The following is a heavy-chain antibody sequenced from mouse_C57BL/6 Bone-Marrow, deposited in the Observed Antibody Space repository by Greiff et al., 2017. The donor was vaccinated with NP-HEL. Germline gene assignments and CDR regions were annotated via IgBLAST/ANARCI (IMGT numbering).Heavy chain of an antibody. CDR1: GFSLTSYG. Sequence: QVQLKESGPGLVAPSQSLSITCTVSGFSLTSYGVHWVRQPPGQGLEWLVVIWSAGSTTYTSALNSRLSLSKDNSKSQVFLKMNSLQTDDTAIYYCARHDYALGFAYWGQGTLVTVSA. J-gene: IGHJ3*01. D-gene: IGHD2-13*01. V-gene: IGHV2-6-1*01. CDR2: IWSAGST. CDR3: ARHDYALGFAY.